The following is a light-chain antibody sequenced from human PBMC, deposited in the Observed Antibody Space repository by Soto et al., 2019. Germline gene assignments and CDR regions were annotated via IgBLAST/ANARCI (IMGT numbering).Light chain of an antibody. CDR3: SAYTARSTLV. Sequence: QSALIRPAPVLGFVGSPITISGLGIWVDVGAYNLVSWYQQHPGTAPKLIIYEVRNRPSGISSRFSGSRSGNTASLTISGLQPEDEGDYYCSAYTARSTLVFGGGTKLTVL. CDR1: WVDVGAYNL. J-gene: IGLJ3*02. CDR2: EVR. V-gene: IGLV2-14*01.